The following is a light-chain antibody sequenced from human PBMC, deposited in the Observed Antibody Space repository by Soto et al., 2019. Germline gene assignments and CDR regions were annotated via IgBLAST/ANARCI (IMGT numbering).Light chain of an antibody. CDR2: GAS. CDR1: QSVSNNY. Sequence: SVWARGPRSRSLSTGRRATRACRASQSVSNNYLAWYQQKPGQAPRLLIYGASNRATGIPDRFSGSGSGTDFTLPISRLEPEDFAAYYCQQYGSSGTYGQGTKVDIK. CDR3: QQYGSSGT. V-gene: IGKV3-20*01. J-gene: IGKJ1*01.